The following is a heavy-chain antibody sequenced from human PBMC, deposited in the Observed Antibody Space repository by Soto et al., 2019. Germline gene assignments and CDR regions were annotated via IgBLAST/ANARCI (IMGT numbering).Heavy chain of an antibody. Sequence: GGSLRLSCAASGFTFSSYAMSWVRQAPGKGLEWVSAISGSGGSTYYADSVKGRFTISRDNSKNTLYLQMNSLRAEDTAVYYCAKDYDFWSGYYTSHFDYWGQGTLVTVSS. CDR2: ISGSGGST. CDR3: AKDYDFWSGYYTSHFDY. J-gene: IGHJ4*02. CDR1: GFTFSSYA. D-gene: IGHD3-3*01. V-gene: IGHV3-23*01.